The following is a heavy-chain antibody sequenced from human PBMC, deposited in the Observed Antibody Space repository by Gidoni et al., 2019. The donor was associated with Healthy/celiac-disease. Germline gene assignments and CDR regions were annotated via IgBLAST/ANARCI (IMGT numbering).Heavy chain of an antibody. D-gene: IGHD3-22*01. V-gene: IGHV4-59*01. CDR2: IYYSGST. CDR3: ARDLGYYDSSDYAFDI. J-gene: IGHJ3*02. CDR1: GGSISSYY. Sequence: QVQLQESGPGLVKPSETLSLTCTVSGGSISSYYWSWNRQPPGKGLEWIGYIYYSGSTNYNPSLKSRVTISVDTSKNQFSLKLSSVTAADTAVYYCARDLGYYDSSDYAFDIWGQGTMVTVSS.